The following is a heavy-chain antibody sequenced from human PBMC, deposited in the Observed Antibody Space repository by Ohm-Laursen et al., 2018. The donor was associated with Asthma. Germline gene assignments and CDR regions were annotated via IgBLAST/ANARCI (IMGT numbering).Heavy chain of an antibody. Sequence: RSLRLSCAASGFTFSSYGMHWVRQAPGKGLEWVAVISYDGSNKYYADSVKGRFTISRDNSKNTLYLQMNSLRAEDTAVYYCAKDRDYYGTAGFDYWGQGTLVTVSS. J-gene: IGHJ4*02. CDR2: ISYDGSNK. V-gene: IGHV3-30*18. D-gene: IGHD3-10*01. CDR1: GFTFSSYG. CDR3: AKDRDYYGTAGFDY.